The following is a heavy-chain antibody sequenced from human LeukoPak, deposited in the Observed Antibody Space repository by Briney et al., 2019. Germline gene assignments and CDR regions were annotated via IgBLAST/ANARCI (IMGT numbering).Heavy chain of an antibody. Sequence: PSETLSLTCTVSGGSISTYYWVWIRQSPGKGREWIGYVSYSGNTNYNPSLKSRVTISVDTSKNQLSLKMSFMTAADTAVYYCARAGYCSATTCQWVPLVWGQGTTVTVSS. V-gene: IGHV4-59*01. J-gene: IGHJ6*02. CDR2: VSYSGNT. CDR3: ARAGYCSATTCQWVPLV. D-gene: IGHD6-19*01. CDR1: GGSISTYY.